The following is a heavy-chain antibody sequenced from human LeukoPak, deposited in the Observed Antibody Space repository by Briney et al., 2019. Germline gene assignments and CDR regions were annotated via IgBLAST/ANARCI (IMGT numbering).Heavy chain of an antibody. D-gene: IGHD3-3*01. Sequence: GGSLRLSCAASGFTFSSYSMNWVRQAPGKGLEWVSSISSSSSYIYYADSVKGRFTISRDNAKSSLYLQMNSLRAEDTAVYYCARDDNKGVRFGVVIYDYWGQGTLVTVSS. CDR1: GFTFSSYS. CDR3: ARDDNKGVRFGVVIYDY. J-gene: IGHJ4*02. V-gene: IGHV3-21*01. CDR2: ISSSSSYI.